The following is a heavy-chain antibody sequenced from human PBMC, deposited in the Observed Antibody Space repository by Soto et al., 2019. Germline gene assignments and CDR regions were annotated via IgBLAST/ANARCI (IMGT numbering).Heavy chain of an antibody. CDR2: IYYSGTTT. V-gene: IGHV4-59*01. CDR1: GGSINHYY. Sequence: SETLFLTCTVSGGSINHYYWTWIRQPPGKGLEWMGYIYYSGTTTNYNPSLQGRVTMTTDTSTSTAYMELRSLRSDDTDVYYCARDSTPPREWGQGTLVTVSS. CDR3: ARDSTPPRE. J-gene: IGHJ4*02.